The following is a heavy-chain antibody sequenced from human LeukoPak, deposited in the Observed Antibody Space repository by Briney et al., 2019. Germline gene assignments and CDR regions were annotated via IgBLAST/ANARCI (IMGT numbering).Heavy chain of an antibody. Sequence: PSETLSLTCAVYGGSFSGYYWSWIRQPPGKGLEWIGEINHSGSTNYNPSLKCRVTISVDTSKNQFSLKLSSVTAADTAVYYCARGVGYCSSTSCSNWFDPWGQGTLVTVSS. D-gene: IGHD2-2*03. CDR2: INHSGST. CDR3: ARGVGYCSSTSCSNWFDP. V-gene: IGHV4-34*01. J-gene: IGHJ5*02. CDR1: GGSFSGYY.